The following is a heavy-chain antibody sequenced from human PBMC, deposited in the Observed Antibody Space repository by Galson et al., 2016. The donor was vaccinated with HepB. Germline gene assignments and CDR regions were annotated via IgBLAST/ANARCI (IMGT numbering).Heavy chain of an antibody. CDR2: ITWNSGAI. CDR1: GFIFGEYA. Sequence: SLRLSCAASGFIFGEYAMHWVRQAPGKGLEWVSGITWNSGAIAYADSVKGRFTISRDKAKNTLYLQMNRLRGDDTALYYCAKDKVSFYYYGMDVWGQGTTVTVSS. CDR3: AKDKVSFYYYGMDV. J-gene: IGHJ6*02. D-gene: IGHD2-8*01. V-gene: IGHV3-9*01.